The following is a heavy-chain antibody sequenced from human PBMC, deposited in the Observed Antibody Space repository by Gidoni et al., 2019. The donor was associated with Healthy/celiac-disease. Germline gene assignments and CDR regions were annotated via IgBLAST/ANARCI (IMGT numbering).Heavy chain of an antibody. CDR2: IYYSGST. CDR3: ARDGYCTNGVCYVHFDL. D-gene: IGHD2-8*01. J-gene: IGHJ2*01. V-gene: IGHV4-39*01. Sequence: QLQLQESGPGLVKPSETLSRTCTVSGGPISSSSYYWGLIRQPPGKGLELIGSIYYSGSTYYNPSLKSRVTISVDTSKNQFSLKLSSVPAADTAVYYCARDGYCTNGVCYVHFDLWGRSTLVTVSS. CDR1: GGPISSSSYY.